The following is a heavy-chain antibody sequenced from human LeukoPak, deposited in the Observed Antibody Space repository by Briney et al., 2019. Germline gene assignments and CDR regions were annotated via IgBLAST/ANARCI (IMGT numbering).Heavy chain of an antibody. J-gene: IGHJ4*02. CDR3: ALQGGDARLTKLRGVVIHNFHF. Sequence: GSLRLSCTASGFTFSGHWIHWVRQPPGMGLVWVSRINERGTDSMYAESVKGRFTISRDNSKNTLFLEMNSLRAEDTAVYYCALQGGDARLTKLRGVVIHNFHFWGQGTLVTVSS. CDR1: GFTFSGHW. V-gene: IGHV3-74*03. CDR2: INERGTDS. D-gene: IGHD3-10*01.